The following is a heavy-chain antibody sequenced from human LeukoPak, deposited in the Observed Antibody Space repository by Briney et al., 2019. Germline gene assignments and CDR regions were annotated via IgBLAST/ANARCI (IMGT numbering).Heavy chain of an antibody. CDR3: ARVRFLEWLGGDWFDP. CDR2: ISAYNGNT. J-gene: IGHJ5*02. CDR1: GYTFTSYG. Sequence: GASVKVSCKASGYTFTSYGIIWVRQAPGQGLEWMGWISAYNGNTNYAQKLQGRVTMTTDTSTSTAYMELRSLRSDDTAVYYCARVRFLEWLGGDWFDPWGQGTLVTVSS. V-gene: IGHV1-18*01. D-gene: IGHD3-3*01.